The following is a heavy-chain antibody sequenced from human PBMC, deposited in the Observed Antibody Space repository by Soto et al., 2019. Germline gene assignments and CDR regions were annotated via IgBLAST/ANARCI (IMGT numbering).Heavy chain of an antibody. V-gene: IGHV1-69*08. CDR2: IIPILGIA. CDR3: TRDLCCSCGSFYPGGLGV. D-gene: IGHD2-15*01. J-gene: IGHJ6*02. CDR1: GGTFSSYT. Sequence: QVQLVQSGAEVKKPGSSVKVSCKASGGTFSSYTISWERQAPGQGLEWMGRIIPILGIANYAQKFQGRVTITADKSTSPAYMELSSLRSEDTAVYYWTRDLCCSCGSFYPGGLGVWGQRTTVTVSS.